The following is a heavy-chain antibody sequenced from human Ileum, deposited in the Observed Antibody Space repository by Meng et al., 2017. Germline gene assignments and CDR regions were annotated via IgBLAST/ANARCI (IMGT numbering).Heavy chain of an antibody. J-gene: IGHJ4*02. CDR2: IFQSGRT. V-gene: IGHV4-4*02. Sequence: GRPRGSGRRLRVPSGITSRTCAVSGARWGWVSQPPGKGLEWIGEIFQSGRTNYNPSLKSRVTISIDKSKSQISLQLSAVTAADTAVYSCATSNDRDVYYLGYWGQGTLVTVSS. CDR1: GAR. CDR3: ATSNDRDVYYLGY. D-gene: IGHD3-22*01.